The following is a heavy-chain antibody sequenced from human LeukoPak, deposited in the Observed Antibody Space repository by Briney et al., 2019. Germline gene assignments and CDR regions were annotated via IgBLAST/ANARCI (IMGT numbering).Heavy chain of an antibody. J-gene: IGHJ4*02. D-gene: IGHD2-21*02. CDR1: GFTFSSYS. V-gene: IGHV3-21*05. CDR3: ARVAYCGGDCYSVYFDY. Sequence: GGSLRLSCAAPGFTFSSYSMNWVRQAPGKGLEWVSYISSSSSYTNYADSVKGRFTISRDNAKNSLYLQMNSLRAEDTAVYYCARVAYCGGDCYSVYFDYWGQGTLVTVSS. CDR2: ISSSSSYT.